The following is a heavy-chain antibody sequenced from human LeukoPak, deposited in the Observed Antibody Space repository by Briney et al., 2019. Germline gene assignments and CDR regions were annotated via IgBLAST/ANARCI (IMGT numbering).Heavy chain of an antibody. CDR2: ISAYNGTT. CDR1: GDTFTSYG. D-gene: IGHD3-10*01. Sequence: ASLMISCKASGDTFTSYGISCVRQATGQGLEWMGWISAYNGTTNYDQKLQGRVTMTTATSTSTAYYELRSLRTDATAVYYCARGRVIWSGEVLTFTYYYMDAWGKGTTVTVSS. CDR3: ARGRVIWSGEVLTFTYYYMDA. J-gene: IGHJ6*03. V-gene: IGHV1-18*01.